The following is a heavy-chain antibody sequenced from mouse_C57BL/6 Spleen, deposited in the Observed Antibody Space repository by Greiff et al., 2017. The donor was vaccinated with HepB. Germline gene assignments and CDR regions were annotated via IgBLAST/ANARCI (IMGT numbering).Heavy chain of an antibody. Sequence: VKLMESGAELARPGASVKLSCKASGYTFTSYGISWVKQRTGQGLEWIGEIYPRSGNTYYNEKFKGKATLTADKSSSTAYMELRSLTSEDSAVYFCARWSSGYPFAYWGQGTLVTVSA. V-gene: IGHV1-81*01. CDR2: IYPRSGNT. D-gene: IGHD3-2*02. CDR3: ARWSSGYPFAY. J-gene: IGHJ3*01. CDR1: GYTFTSYG.